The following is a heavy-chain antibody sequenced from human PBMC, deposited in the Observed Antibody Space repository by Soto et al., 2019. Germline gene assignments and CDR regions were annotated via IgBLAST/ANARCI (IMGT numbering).Heavy chain of an antibody. CDR2: IYYSGST. CDR3: ARGGSGSYWYFDL. D-gene: IGHD6-19*01. CDR1: GGSISSGNYY. J-gene: IGHJ2*01. V-gene: IGHV4-31*03. Sequence: QVQLQESGPGLVKPSQTLSLTCTVSGGSISSGNYYWSWIRQHPGKGLEWIGYIYYSGSTYYNPSLKSRVTISVDTSKNQLSLKLSSVTAADTAVYYCARGGSGSYWYFDLWGRGTLVTVSS.